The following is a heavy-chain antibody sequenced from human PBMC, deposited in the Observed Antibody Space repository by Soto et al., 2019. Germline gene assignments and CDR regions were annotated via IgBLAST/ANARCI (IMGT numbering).Heavy chain of an antibody. D-gene: IGHD6-6*01. CDR3: ARTGAYSSSHGY. J-gene: IGHJ4*02. CDR2: INHSGST. V-gene: IGHV4-34*01. CDR1: GGSFSGYY. Sequence: PSETLSLTCAVYGGSFSGYYWSWIRQPPGKGLEWIGEINHSGSTNYNPSLKSRVTISVDTSKNQFSLKLSSVTAADTAVYYCARTGAYSSSHGYWGQGTLVTVSS.